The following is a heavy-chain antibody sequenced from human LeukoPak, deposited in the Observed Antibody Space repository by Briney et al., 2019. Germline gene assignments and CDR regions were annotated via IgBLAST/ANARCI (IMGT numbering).Heavy chain of an antibody. CDR1: GGTFSSYA. Sequence: SVKVSCKASGGTFSSYAISWVRQAPGQGLEWMGRIIPILGITNYAQKFQGRVTITADKSTSTAYMELSSLTSEDTAIYYCALAPGISSSFDPWGQGTLVTVSS. CDR3: ALAPGISSSFDP. V-gene: IGHV1-69*04. D-gene: IGHD1-14*01. J-gene: IGHJ5*02. CDR2: IIPILGIT.